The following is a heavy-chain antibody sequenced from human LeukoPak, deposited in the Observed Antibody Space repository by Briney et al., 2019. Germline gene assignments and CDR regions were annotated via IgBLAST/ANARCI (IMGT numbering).Heavy chain of an antibody. CDR2: IYNSGST. V-gene: IGHV4-39*01. J-gene: IGHJ5*02. D-gene: IGHD6-13*01. CDR3: ARQAYSSNLGWFDP. Sequence: SETLSLTCSVSGGSISSSTYYWGWIRQPPGKGLEWIGNIYNSGSTYYNPSLKSRVTISVDTSKNQFSLKLSSVTAADPAVYYCARQAYSSNLGWFDPWGQGTLVTVSS. CDR1: GGSISSSTYY.